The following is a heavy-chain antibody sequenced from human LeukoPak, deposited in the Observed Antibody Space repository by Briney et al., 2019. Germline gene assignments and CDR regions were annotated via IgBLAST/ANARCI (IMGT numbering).Heavy chain of an antibody. CDR1: GFTFDDYA. CDR3: AKDIGPRGQYYFDY. Sequence: GGSLRLSCAASGFTFDDYAMHWVRQAPGKSLEWVSGISWNSGSIGYADSVKGRFTISRDNAKNSLYLQMNSLRAEDMALYYCAKDIGPRGQYYFDYWGQGALVTVSS. D-gene: IGHD3-16*01. CDR2: ISWNSGSI. J-gene: IGHJ4*02. V-gene: IGHV3-9*03.